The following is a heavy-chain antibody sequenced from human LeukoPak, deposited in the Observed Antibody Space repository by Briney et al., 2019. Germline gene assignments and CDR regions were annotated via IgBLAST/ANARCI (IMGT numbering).Heavy chain of an antibody. CDR3: ARSSLLRFLEWPY. J-gene: IGHJ4*02. CDR2: ISYDGSNK. CDR1: GFTFSSYA. V-gene: IGHV3-30-3*01. Sequence: GGSLRLSCAASGFTFSSYAMHWVRQAPGKGLEWVAVISYDGSNKYYADSVKGRFTISRDNSKNTLYLQMNSLRAEDTAVYYCARSSLLRFLEWPYWGQGTLVTVSS. D-gene: IGHD3-3*01.